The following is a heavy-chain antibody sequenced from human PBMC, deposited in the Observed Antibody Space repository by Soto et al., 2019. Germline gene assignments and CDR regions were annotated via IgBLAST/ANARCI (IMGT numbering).Heavy chain of an antibody. D-gene: IGHD6-6*01. V-gene: IGHV3-23*01. Sequence: EVQLLESGGGLVQPGESLRLSCAASGFTFISSALSWVRQAPGKGLEWVSVISGSDDSTYYADSVKGRFTISRDNSKNTLYLQMNSLRAEDTAVYYCAKSSSSSTFDYWGHGTLVTVSS. CDR1: GFTFISSA. J-gene: IGHJ4*01. CDR2: ISGSDDST. CDR3: AKSSSSSTFDY.